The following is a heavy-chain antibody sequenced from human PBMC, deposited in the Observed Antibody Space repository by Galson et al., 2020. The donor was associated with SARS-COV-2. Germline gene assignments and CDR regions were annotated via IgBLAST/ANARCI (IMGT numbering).Heavy chain of an antibody. CDR2: ISGSGGST. Sequence: GESLKISCAASGFTFSSYAMSWVRQAPGKGLEWVSAISGSGGSTYYADSVKGRFTISRDNSKNTLYLQMNSLRAEDTAVYYCAKDGSPPTYYDFWSGAHYFDYWGQGTLVTVSS. J-gene: IGHJ4*02. V-gene: IGHV3-23*01. CDR3: AKDGSPPTYYDFWSGAHYFDY. D-gene: IGHD3-3*01. CDR1: GFTFSSYA.